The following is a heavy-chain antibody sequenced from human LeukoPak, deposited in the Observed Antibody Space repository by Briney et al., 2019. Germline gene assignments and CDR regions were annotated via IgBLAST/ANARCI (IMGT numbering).Heavy chain of an antibody. CDR1: VVSFGSYP. J-gene: IGHJ4*02. Sequence: GGSLRLSCVVAVVSFGSYPVSWVRQAPWKGLEWVSVISETGDVTHYADSMKGRFTISRDNIKNTLNLQMNSLRAEDTAIYYCARDSSHYLGSSDYWGQGTLVTVSS. V-gene: IGHV3-23*01. CDR2: ISETGDVT. CDR3: ARDSSHYLGSSDY. D-gene: IGHD6-6*01.